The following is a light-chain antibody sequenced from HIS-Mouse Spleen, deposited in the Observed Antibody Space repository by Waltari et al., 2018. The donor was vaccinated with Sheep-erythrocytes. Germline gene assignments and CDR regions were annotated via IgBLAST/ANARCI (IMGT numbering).Light chain of an antibody. CDR1: KLGDKY. CDR3: QAWDSSTAWNVV. V-gene: IGLV3-1*01. J-gene: IGLJ2*01. Sequence: SYELTQPPSVSVSPGQTASIPCPGEKLGDKYACWYQQKPGQSPVLVIYQDSKRPSGIPERFSGSNSGNTATLTISGTQAMDEADYYCQAWDSSTAWNVVFGGGTKLTVL. CDR2: QDS.